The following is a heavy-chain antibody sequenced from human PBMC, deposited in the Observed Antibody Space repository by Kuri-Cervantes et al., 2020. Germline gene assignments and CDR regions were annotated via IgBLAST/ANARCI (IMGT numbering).Heavy chain of an antibody. CDR2: INPSGGST. Sequence: ASVKVSCKASGYTFTSYYMHWVRQAHGQGLEWMGIINPSGGSTSYAQNFQGRVTMTRNTSISTAYMELSSLRSEDTAVYYCAREEGWQWLFGGGGGMDVWGQGTTVTVSS. CDR1: GYTFTSYY. CDR3: AREEGWQWLFGGGGGMDV. J-gene: IGHJ6*02. D-gene: IGHD6-19*01. V-gene: IGHV1-46*01.